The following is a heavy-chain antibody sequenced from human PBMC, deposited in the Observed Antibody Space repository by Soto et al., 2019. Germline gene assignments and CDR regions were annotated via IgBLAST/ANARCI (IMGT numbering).Heavy chain of an antibody. J-gene: IGHJ3*02. D-gene: IGHD6-13*01. CDR3: AHSGGVAAAGRAFDI. CDR2: IYWDDDK. V-gene: IGHV2-5*02. CDR1: GFSLSTSGVG. Sequence: SGPTLLKPTQTLTLTCTFSGFSLSTSGVGVGWIRQPPGKALEWLALIYWDDDKRYSPSLKSRLTITKDTSKNQVVLTMTNMDPVDTATYYCAHSGGVAAAGRAFDIWGQGTMVTVSS.